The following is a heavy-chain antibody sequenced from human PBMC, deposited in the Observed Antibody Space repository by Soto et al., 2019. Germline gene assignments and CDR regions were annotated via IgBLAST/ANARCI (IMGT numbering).Heavy chain of an antibody. D-gene: IGHD5-12*01. CDR3: EKYSTSGSSRVFDL. V-gene: IGHV3-23*01. CDR2: IGAGSDGI. Sequence: GGSLRLFCATSGFTFSIYAVAWIRQTPGKGLEWVSVIGAGSDGIQYVDSVKGRFSISRDNSKNTLYLHMNSLRAEDTAIYYFEKYSTSGSSRVFDLWRQGALATVSS. J-gene: IGHJ5*02. CDR1: GFTFSIYA.